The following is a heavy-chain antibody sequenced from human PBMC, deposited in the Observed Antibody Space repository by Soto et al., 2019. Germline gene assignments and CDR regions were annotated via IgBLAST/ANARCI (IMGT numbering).Heavy chain of an antibody. CDR3: ARLRGSSNWETPS. J-gene: IGHJ4*02. CDR1: GFTFSSYS. D-gene: IGHD6-13*01. CDR2: ISSSSSTI. Sequence: LRLSCAASGFTFSSYSMNWVRQAPGKGLEWVSYISSSSSTIYYADSVKGRFTISRDNAKNSLYLQMNSLRAEDTAVYYCARLRGSSNWETPSWGQGTLVTVSS. V-gene: IGHV3-48*01.